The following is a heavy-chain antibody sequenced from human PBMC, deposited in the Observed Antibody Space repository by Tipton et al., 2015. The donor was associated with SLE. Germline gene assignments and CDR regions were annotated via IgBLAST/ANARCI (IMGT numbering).Heavy chain of an antibody. D-gene: IGHD3-10*01. CDR1: GFTVSSNY. Sequence: GSLRLSCAASGFTVSSNYMSWVRQAPGKGLEWVSVIYSGGSTYYADSVKGRFTISRDNSKNTLYLQMNSLRTEDTALYYCAKEASYYGSGSYFDYWGQGTLVTVSS. V-gene: IGHV3-53*05. CDR3: AKEASYYGSGSYFDY. J-gene: IGHJ4*02. CDR2: IYSGGST.